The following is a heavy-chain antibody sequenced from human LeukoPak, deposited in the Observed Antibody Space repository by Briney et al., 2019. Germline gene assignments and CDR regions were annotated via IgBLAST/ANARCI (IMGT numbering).Heavy chain of an antibody. Sequence: SETLSLTCTVSGGSVISGTYYWSWIRQPPGKELEWIGYVSHSGNTNYNPSLKSRVTISKDMSKNQFSLKLSSVTAADTAVYYCVREHDWGDFDFWGQGTLVTVSS. V-gene: IGHV4-61*01. CDR3: VREHDWGDFDF. D-gene: IGHD3-9*01. CDR1: GGSVISGTYY. CDR2: VSHSGNT. J-gene: IGHJ4*02.